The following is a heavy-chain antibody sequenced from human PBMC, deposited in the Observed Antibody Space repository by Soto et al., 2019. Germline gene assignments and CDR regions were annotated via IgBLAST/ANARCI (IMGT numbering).Heavy chain of an antibody. V-gene: IGHV3-11*04. J-gene: IGHJ4*02. Sequence: GGSLRLSCAASGFTFSDYYMSWIRQSPGKGLEGVSFISISSSTIYYADSVKGRFTISRDNAKNSLYLQMNSLRDEDTAVYYCARDLREIEAAFDYWGQGTLVTVSS. CDR2: ISISSSTI. CDR3: ARDLREIEAAFDY. D-gene: IGHD3-3*01. CDR1: GFTFSDYY.